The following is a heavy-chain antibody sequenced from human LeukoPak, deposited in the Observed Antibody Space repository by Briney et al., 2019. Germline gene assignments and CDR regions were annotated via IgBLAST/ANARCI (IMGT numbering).Heavy chain of an antibody. CDR3: ARGRLRYYYGSGSQLYYYYGMDV. V-gene: IGHV1-18*01. CDR2: ISAYNGNT. CDR1: GYTFTSYG. D-gene: IGHD3-10*01. Sequence: ASVKVSCKASGYTFTSYGISWVRQAPGQGLEWMGWISAYNGNTNYAQKFQGRVTITADESTSTAYMELSSLRSEDTAVYYCARGRLRYYYGSGSQLYYYYGMDVWGQGTTVTVSS. J-gene: IGHJ6*02.